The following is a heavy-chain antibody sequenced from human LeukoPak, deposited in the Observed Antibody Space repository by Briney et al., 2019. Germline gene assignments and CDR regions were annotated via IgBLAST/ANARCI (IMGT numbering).Heavy chain of an antibody. J-gene: IGHJ4*02. CDR2: ISYDGSNK. CDR3: AREGWDSMIVVVIALDY. Sequence: GGSLRLSCAASGLTFSSYAMHWVRQAPGKGLEWVAVISYDGSNKYYADSMKGRFTISRDNSKNTLYLQMNSLRAEDTAVYYCAREGWDSMIVVVIALDYWGQGTLVTVSS. CDR1: GLTFSSYA. V-gene: IGHV3-30*04. D-gene: IGHD3-22*01.